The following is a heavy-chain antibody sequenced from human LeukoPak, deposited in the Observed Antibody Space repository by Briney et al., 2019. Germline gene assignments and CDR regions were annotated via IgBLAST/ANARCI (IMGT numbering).Heavy chain of an antibody. V-gene: IGHV3-7*01. Sequence: GGSLRLSCAASGLTLSDYWMSWVRLGPGKGPEWVANLSPDGSHRKYVDSVKGRFTVSRDNAKKSLYLQMNGLEAEDTGVYYCAGWSVGNNPWGQGTLVTVSS. D-gene: IGHD1/OR15-1a*01. J-gene: IGHJ1*01. CDR2: LSPDGSHR. CDR1: GLTLSDYW. CDR3: AGWSVGNNP.